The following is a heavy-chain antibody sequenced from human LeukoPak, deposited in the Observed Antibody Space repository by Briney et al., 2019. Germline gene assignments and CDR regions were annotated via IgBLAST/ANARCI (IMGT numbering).Heavy chain of an antibody. CDR2: IYYSGST. CDR1: GGSISSGDYY. V-gene: IGHV4-30-4*08. D-gene: IGHD4-17*01. J-gene: IGHJ6*03. Sequence: SETLSLTCTVSGGSISSGDYYWSWIRQPPGKGLEWIGYIYYSGSTYYNPSLKSRVTISVDTSKNQFSLKLSSVTAADTAVYYCASLMTTVTTGYYYYMDVWGKGTTVTVSS. CDR3: ASLMTTVTTGYYYYMDV.